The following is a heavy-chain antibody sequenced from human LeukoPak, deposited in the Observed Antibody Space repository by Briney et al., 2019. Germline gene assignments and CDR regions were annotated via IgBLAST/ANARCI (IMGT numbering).Heavy chain of an antibody. Sequence: PSETLSLTCTVSGGSITGSTYYWGWIRRPPGKWLEWIGCIYYSGSTYYNPSLKSRVTVSVDTSKNQFSLKLSSATAADTAVYYCVRGSTLRHYQYWGQGTLVTVSS. D-gene: IGHD3-16*01. CDR1: GGSITGSTYY. CDR3: VRGSTLRHYQY. CDR2: IYYSGST. J-gene: IGHJ4*02. V-gene: IGHV4-39*01.